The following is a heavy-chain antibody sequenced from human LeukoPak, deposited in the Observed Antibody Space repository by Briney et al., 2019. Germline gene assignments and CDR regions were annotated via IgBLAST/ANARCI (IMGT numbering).Heavy chain of an antibody. D-gene: IGHD6-19*01. CDR3: ARDSPYSSGWYEFDY. CDR2: ISAYNGNT. Sequence: GASVKVSCKASGYTFTSYGIIWVRQAPGQGLEWMGWISAYNGNTNYAQKLQGRVTMTTDTSTSTAYMELRSLRSDDTAVYYCARDSPYSSGWYEFDYWGQGTLVTVSS. CDR1: GYTFTSYG. V-gene: IGHV1-18*01. J-gene: IGHJ4*02.